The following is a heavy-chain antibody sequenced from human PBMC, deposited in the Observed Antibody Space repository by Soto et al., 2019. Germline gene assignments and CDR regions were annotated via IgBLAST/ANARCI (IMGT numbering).Heavy chain of an antibody. J-gene: IGHJ4*02. V-gene: IGHV4-30-4*01. CDR1: GGSISSLDYY. D-gene: IGHD1-20*01. CDR2: IYYSGST. Sequence: QVQLQESGPGLVKPSQTLPLTCTVSGGSISSLDYYWSWIRQPPGKGLEWIGYIYYSGSTYYNPSLKSRVTISVDTSKNQFSLKLNSVAAADTAVYYCARVTPQTTITSFDCWGQGTLVTVSS. CDR3: ARVTPQTTITSFDC.